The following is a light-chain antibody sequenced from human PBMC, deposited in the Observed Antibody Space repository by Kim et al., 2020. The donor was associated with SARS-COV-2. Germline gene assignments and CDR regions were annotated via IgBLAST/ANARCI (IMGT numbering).Light chain of an antibody. Sequence: LGQTVRITCQGDSLRSYYASWYQQKPGQAPVLVIYGKNNRPSGIPDRFSGSSSGNTASLTITGAQAEDEAYYYCNSRDSSGNHYVFGTGTKVTVL. CDR2: GKN. CDR3: NSRDSSGNHYV. V-gene: IGLV3-19*01. CDR1: SLRSYY. J-gene: IGLJ1*01.